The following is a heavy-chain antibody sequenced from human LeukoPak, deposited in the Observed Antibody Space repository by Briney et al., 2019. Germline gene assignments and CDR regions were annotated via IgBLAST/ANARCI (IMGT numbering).Heavy chain of an antibody. D-gene: IGHD6-13*01. J-gene: IGHJ5*02. CDR3: AGSSTANWFDP. V-gene: IGHV3-74*01. CDR1: GFTFSSYW. CDR2: IKSDGSST. Sequence: GGSLRLSCAASGFTFSSYWMHWVRQGPGKGLVWVSRIKSDGSSTSYADSVKGRFTISRDNAKNTLYLQMNSLRAEDTAVYYCAGSSTANWFDPWAQVTVVTVSS.